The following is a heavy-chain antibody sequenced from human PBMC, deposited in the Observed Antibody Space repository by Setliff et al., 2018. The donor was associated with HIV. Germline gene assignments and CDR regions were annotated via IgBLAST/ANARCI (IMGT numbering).Heavy chain of an antibody. V-gene: IGHV4-39*07. CDR2: IYYSGST. CDR3: ATRYCSSTSCYAYDAFDI. CDR1: GGSISSSSYY. D-gene: IGHD2-2*01. J-gene: IGHJ3*02. Sequence: SLTCTVSGGSISSSSYYWGWIRQPPGKGLEWIGSIYYSGSTNYNPSLRSRVTISVDTSKNQFSLKLSSVTAADTAVYYCATRYCSSTSCYAYDAFDIWGQGTMVTVSS.